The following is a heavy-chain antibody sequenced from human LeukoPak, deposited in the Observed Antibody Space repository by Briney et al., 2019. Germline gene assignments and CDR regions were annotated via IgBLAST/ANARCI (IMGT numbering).Heavy chain of an antibody. V-gene: IGHV1-69*02. CDR3: VYYYDSSEAFDS. D-gene: IGHD3-22*01. Sequence: SVKVSCKASGGTFSSYTISWVRQAPGQGLEWMGRIIPILGIANYPQKFQGRVTITADKSTSTAYMELSSLRSEDTAVYYCVYYYDSSEAFDSWRQGTMVTDSS. CDR1: GGTFSSYT. CDR2: IIPILGIA. J-gene: IGHJ3*02.